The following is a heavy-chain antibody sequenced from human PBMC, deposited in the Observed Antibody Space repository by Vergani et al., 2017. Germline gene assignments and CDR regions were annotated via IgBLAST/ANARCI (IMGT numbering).Heavy chain of an antibody. CDR2: IIPIFGTA. CDR3: ARANYYYDSSGLSVGAFDI. J-gene: IGHJ3*02. Sequence: QVQLVQSGAEVKKPGSSVKVSCKASGGTFSSYAISWVRQAPGQGLEWMAGIIPIFGTANYAQKFQGRVTITADESTSTAYMELSSLRSEDTAVYYCARANYYYDSSGLSVGAFDIWGQGTMVTVTS. V-gene: IGHV1-69*01. D-gene: IGHD3-22*01. CDR1: GGTFSSYA.